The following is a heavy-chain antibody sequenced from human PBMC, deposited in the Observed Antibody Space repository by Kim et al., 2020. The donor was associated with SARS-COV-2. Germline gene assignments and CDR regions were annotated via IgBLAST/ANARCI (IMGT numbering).Heavy chain of an antibody. J-gene: IGHJ4*02. V-gene: IGHV3-15*01. CDR3: TIADSSGWYGFDY. Sequence: GGSLRLSCAASGFTFSNAWMSWVRQVPGKGLEWVGRIKSKTDGGKTDYAAPVKGRISISRDDSKNTLYLQMNSLKTEDTGVYYCTIADSSGWYGFDYWGQGTLVTVSS. CDR2: IKSKTDGGKT. D-gene: IGHD6-19*01. CDR1: GFTFSNAW.